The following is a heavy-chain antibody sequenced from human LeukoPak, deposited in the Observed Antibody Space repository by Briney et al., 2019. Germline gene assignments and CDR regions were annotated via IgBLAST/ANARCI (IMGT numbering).Heavy chain of an antibody. CDR1: DASISGGAYY. CDR3: ARVSGYSGYDSSYYYMDV. D-gene: IGHD5-12*01. CDR2: IYTRGST. J-gene: IGHJ6*03. V-gene: IGHV4-31*03. Sequence: SQTLSPTGTVPDASISGGAYYWSWIRQHPGKSLEWIGYIYTRGSTYYNPSLKTRHNISVDTSKKQCSLKLSAATAADTAVYYCARVSGYSGYDSSYYYMDVWGKGTTVTVSS.